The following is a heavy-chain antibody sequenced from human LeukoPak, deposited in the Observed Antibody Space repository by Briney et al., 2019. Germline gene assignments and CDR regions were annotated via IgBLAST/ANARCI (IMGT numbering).Heavy chain of an antibody. D-gene: IGHD2-15*01. Sequence: PSETLSLTCTVSGGSISSCYWSWIRQPAGKGLEWIGRIYTSGSTNYNPSLKSRVTISVDTSKNQFSLKLSSVTAADTAVYYCARDHCSGGSCYSFYDYWGQGTLVTVSS. CDR3: ARDHCSGGSCYSFYDY. CDR1: GGSISSCY. CDR2: IYTSGST. J-gene: IGHJ4*02. V-gene: IGHV4-4*07.